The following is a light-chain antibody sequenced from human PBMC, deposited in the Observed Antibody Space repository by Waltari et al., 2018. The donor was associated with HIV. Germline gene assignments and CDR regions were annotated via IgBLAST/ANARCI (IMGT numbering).Light chain of an antibody. CDR2: EVN. V-gene: IGLV2-8*01. CDR3: SSYAGNNVV. CDR1: SSDVGGYNY. J-gene: IGLJ2*01. Sequence: QSALTQPPSASGSPGQSVTISCTGTSSDVGGYNYVSWYQQHPGKAPKLMIYEVNKRPAGAPDRFSGSKSGNTASLTVSGLQAEDEADYYCSSYAGNNVVFGGGTKLTVL.